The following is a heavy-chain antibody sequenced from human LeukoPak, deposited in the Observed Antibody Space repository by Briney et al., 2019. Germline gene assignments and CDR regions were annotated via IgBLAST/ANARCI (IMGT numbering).Heavy chain of an antibody. Sequence: ASVKVSCKASGYTFPSFAIYWVRQAPGQGLEWMGWISGYSGKTYYEQNLQGRVTLTTDTSTRTVYLEVRSLRSDDTAVYYCARGPEDIVAPVDYWGQGTLVTVSS. J-gene: IGHJ4*02. CDR1: GYTFPSFA. D-gene: IGHD5-12*01. CDR2: ISGYSGKT. CDR3: ARGPEDIVAPVDY. V-gene: IGHV1-18*01.